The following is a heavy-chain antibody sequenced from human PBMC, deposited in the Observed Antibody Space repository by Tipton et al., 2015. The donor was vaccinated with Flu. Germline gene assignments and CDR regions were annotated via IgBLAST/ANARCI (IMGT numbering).Heavy chain of an antibody. Sequence: LRLSCSVSGGSISSGSYYWSWVRQPAGKGLEWIGRIYTSGSTNYNPSLKSRVTISTDTSKNQFSLNVTSVTAADTAVYYCARDPLIIRYDASSGYSVDWYFDLWGRGTLVVVSS. V-gene: IGHV4-61*02. D-gene: IGHD3-22*01. CDR3: ARDPLIIRYDASSGYSVDWYFDL. CDR2: IYTSGST. J-gene: IGHJ2*01. CDR1: GGSISSGSYY.